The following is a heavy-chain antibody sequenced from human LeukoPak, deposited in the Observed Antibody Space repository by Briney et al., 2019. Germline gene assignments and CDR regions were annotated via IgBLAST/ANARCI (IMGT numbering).Heavy chain of an antibody. CDR1: GFTFSSYE. Sequence: GSLRLSCAASGFTFSSYEMNWVRQPPGKGLEWIGEINHSGSTNYNPSLKSRVAISVDTSKNQFSLKLSSVTAADTAVYYCAAREVTRTFQHWGQGTLVTVSS. J-gene: IGHJ1*01. CDR3: AAREVTRTFQH. CDR2: INHSGST. D-gene: IGHD2-21*02. V-gene: IGHV4-34*08.